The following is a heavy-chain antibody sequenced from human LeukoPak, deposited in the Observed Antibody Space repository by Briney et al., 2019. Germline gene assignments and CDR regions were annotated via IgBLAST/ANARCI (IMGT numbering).Heavy chain of an antibody. D-gene: IGHD3-9*01. CDR3: ARDGHYDILTGYFQD. CDR2: ISDSGGNT. J-gene: IGHJ1*01. Sequence: PPGGSLRLSCAASGFTFSSYAMNWVRQAPGKGLEWVSAISDSGGNTYYADSVRGRFTISRDNSKNTLYLQMNSLRAEDTAVYYCARDGHYDILTGYFQDWGQGTLVTVSS. V-gene: IGHV3-23*01. CDR1: GFTFSSYA.